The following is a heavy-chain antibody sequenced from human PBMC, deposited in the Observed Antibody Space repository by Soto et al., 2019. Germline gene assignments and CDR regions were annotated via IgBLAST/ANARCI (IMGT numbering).Heavy chain of an antibody. Sequence: QVQVVESGGGVVQPGRSLRLSCVASGFTFSNYNMHWVRQAPGKGLEWVALISYDGNSEYYADSVKGRFTISRDNSKNTQYLKMNTLRAEDTAAYSCARDDYGKDVWGQGTTVSVSS. CDR1: GFTFSNYN. D-gene: IGHD3-16*01. CDR2: ISYDGNSE. CDR3: ARDDYGKDV. V-gene: IGHV3-33*01. J-gene: IGHJ6*01.